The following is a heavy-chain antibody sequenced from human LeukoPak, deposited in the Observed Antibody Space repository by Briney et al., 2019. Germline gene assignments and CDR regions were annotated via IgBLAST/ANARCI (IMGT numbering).Heavy chain of an antibody. CDR2: IYYSGST. Sequence: SETLSLTCTVSGGSISSYYWSWIRQPPGKGLEWIGYIYYSGSTNYNPSLKSRVTISVDTSKNQFSLKLSSVTAADTAVYYCAREEDAPFSSSGYDYWGQGTLVTVSS. CDR1: GGSISSYY. CDR3: AREEDAPFSSSGYDY. V-gene: IGHV4-59*12. J-gene: IGHJ4*02. D-gene: IGHD3-22*01.